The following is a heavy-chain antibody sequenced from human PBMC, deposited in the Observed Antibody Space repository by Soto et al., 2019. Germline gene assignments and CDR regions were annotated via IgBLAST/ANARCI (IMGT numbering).Heavy chain of an antibody. CDR3: ARASSWYLGYYYGMDV. D-gene: IGHD6-13*01. V-gene: IGHV6-1*01. Sequence: PSQTLSLTCVISGDSVSSNSAAWNWIRQSPSRGLEWLGRTYYRSKWYNDYAVSVKSRITINPDTSKNQFSLQLNSVTPEDTAVYYCARASSWYLGYYYGMDVWGQGTTVTVSS. CDR1: GDSVSSNSAA. J-gene: IGHJ6*02. CDR2: TYYRSKWYN.